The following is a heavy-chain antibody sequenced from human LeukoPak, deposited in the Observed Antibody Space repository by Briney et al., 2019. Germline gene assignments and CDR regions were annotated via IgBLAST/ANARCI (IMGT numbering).Heavy chain of an antibody. V-gene: IGHV3-30-3*01. J-gene: IGHJ4*02. Sequence: GRSLRLSCAASGFTFSSYAMHWVRQAPGKGLEWVAVISYDGSNKYYADSVKGRFTISRDNSKNTPYLQMNSLRAEDTAVYYCARVVAAAGTRGVDYWGQGTLVTVSS. CDR3: ARVVAAAGTRGVDY. CDR1: GFTFSSYA. CDR2: ISYDGSNK. D-gene: IGHD6-13*01.